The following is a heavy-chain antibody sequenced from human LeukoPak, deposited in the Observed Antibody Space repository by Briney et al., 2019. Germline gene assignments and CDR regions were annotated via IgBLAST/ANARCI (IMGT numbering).Heavy chain of an antibody. CDR1: SGSISSSSYY. V-gene: IGHV4-39*01. CDR3: ARQDGYSYGLDY. D-gene: IGHD5-18*01. Sequence: PSETLSLTCTVSSGSISSSSYYWGWIRQPPGKGLEWIGSIYYSGSTYYNPSLKSRATISVDTSKNQFSLKLSSVTAADTAVYYCARQDGYSYGLDYWGQGTLVTVSS. CDR2: IYYSGST. J-gene: IGHJ4*02.